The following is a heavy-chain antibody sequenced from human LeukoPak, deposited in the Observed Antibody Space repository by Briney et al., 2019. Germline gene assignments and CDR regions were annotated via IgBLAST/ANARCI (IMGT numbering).Heavy chain of an antibody. J-gene: IGHJ6*03. D-gene: IGHD2-21*02. CDR1: GFTFSSYG. CDR2: ISGSGGST. Sequence: PGGSLRLSCAASGFTFSSYGMSWVRQAPGKGLEWVSAISGSGGSTYYADSVKGRFTISRDNSKNTLYLQMNSLRAEDTAVYYWAKSRRFPPCGGDCYYYYYMDVWGKGTTVTVSS. V-gene: IGHV3-23*01. CDR3: AKSRRFPPCGGDCYYYYYMDV.